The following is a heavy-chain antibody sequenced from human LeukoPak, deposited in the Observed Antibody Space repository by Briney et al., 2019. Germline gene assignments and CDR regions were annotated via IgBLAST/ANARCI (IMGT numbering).Heavy chain of an antibody. Sequence: SETLSLTCTVSGGSISSYYWSWIRQPPGKGLEWIGYNHYSGNTNYNPSLKSRVTISLDTSRTQFSLKLTSVTAADTAVYYCASTEWNYARWGQGILVTVSS. CDR1: GGSISSYY. D-gene: IGHD1-7*01. V-gene: IGHV4-59*08. CDR3: ASTEWNYAR. CDR2: NHYSGNT. J-gene: IGHJ4*02.